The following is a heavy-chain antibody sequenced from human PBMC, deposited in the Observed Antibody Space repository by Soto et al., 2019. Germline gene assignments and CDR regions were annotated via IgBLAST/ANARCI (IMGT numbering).Heavy chain of an antibody. J-gene: IGHJ4*02. V-gene: IGHV3-21*01. Sequence: NPGGSLRLSCAASGFTFSSYSMNWVRQAPGKGLEWVSSISSSSSYIYYADSVKGRFTISRDNAKNSLYLQMNSLRAEDTAVYYCARGVEMATSDFDYWGQGTLVTVYS. CDR3: ARGVEMATSDFDY. CDR1: GFTFSSYS. CDR2: ISSSSSYI. D-gene: IGHD5-12*01.